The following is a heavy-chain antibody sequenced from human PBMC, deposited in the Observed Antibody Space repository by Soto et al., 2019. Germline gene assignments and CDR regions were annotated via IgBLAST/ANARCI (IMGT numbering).Heavy chain of an antibody. J-gene: IGHJ5*02. CDR1: GYTFTSYV. CDR2: ISAYNGNT. V-gene: IGHV1-18*01. Sequence: ASVKVSCKASGYTFTSYVISWVRQAPGQGLEWMGWISAYNGNTNYAQKLQDRVTMTTDTSTSTAYMELRSLRSDDTAVYYCARSSSWREPDWFDPWGQGTLVTVSS. CDR3: ARSSSWREPDWFDP. D-gene: IGHD6-13*01.